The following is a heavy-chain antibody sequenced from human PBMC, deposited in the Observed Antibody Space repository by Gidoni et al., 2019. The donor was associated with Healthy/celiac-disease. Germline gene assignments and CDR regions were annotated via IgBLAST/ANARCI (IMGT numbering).Heavy chain of an antibody. CDR1: GGSISSSSYY. V-gene: IGHV4-39*01. J-gene: IGHJ5*02. D-gene: IGHD6-13*01. CDR2: IYYSGST. CDR3: ARDPIAAAGAGWFDP. Sequence: QLQLQESGPGLVKPSETLSLTCTVSGGSISSSSYYWGWIRQPPGKGLEWIGSIYYSGSTYYHPSLKSRVTISVDTSKNQFSLKLSAVTAADTAVYYCARDPIAAAGAGWFDPWGQGTLVTVSS.